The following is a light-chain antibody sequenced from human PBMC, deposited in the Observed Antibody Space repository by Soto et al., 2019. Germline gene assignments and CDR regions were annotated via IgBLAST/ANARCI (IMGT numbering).Light chain of an antibody. CDR1: SSDVGTYNR. V-gene: IGLV2-18*02. J-gene: IGLJ3*02. CDR3: SSYTSSYTSSHTWV. Sequence: QSELTQPPSVSGSPGQSVTISCTGTSSDVGTYNRVSWFQQPPDTAPKLIIYEVSNRPSGVPDRFSGSKSGNTASLSISGLRAEDEAYYYCSSYTSSYTSSHTWVFGGGTKLTVL. CDR2: EVS.